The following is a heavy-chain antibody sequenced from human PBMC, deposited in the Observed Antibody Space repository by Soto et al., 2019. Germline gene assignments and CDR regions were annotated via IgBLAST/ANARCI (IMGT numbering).Heavy chain of an antibody. J-gene: IGHJ4*02. CDR3: ARGRYSSVYHY. V-gene: IGHV1-18*04. D-gene: IGHD3-22*01. CDR2: TTASNTHT. Sequence: QVQLLQSGTEVKEPGASVKVSCKASGYTFTSFDISWVRQAPGQGLERVGWTTASNTHTNYALKLQGRLTMNKDTITTTAYMELRSLRSDATAIYYCARGRYSSVYHYWGQGTLVTVSS. CDR1: GYTFTSFD.